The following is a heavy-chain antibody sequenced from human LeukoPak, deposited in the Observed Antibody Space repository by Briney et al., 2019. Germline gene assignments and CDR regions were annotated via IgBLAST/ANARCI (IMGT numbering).Heavy chain of an antibody. Sequence: SETLSLTCTVSGGSISSGSYYWSWIRQPAGKGLEWIGRIYTSGSTNYNPSLKSRVTISVDTSKNQFSLKLSPVTAADTAVYYCARRPYCSSTSCYEVDYWGQGTLVTVSS. D-gene: IGHD2-2*01. CDR3: ARRPYCSSTSCYEVDY. J-gene: IGHJ4*02. CDR2: IYTSGST. V-gene: IGHV4-61*02. CDR1: GGSISSGSYY.